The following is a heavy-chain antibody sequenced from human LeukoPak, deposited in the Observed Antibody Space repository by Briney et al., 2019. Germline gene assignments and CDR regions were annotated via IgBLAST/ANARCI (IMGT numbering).Heavy chain of an antibody. V-gene: IGHV1-18*01. CDR2: ISAYNGNT. CDR3: ARGLAQRICSSTSCYWYYGMDV. CDR1: GYTFTSYG. J-gene: IGHJ6*02. Sequence: ASVKVSCKASGYTFTSYGISWVRQAPGQGLEWMGWISAYNGNTNYAQKLQGRATMTTDTSTSTAYMELRSLRSDDTAVYYCARGLAQRICSSTSCYWYYGMDVWGQGTTVTVSS. D-gene: IGHD2-2*01.